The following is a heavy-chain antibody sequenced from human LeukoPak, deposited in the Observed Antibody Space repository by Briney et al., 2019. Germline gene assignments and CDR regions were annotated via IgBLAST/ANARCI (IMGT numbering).Heavy chain of an antibody. CDR1: GFSVRDNY. Sequence: PGGSLRLSCAASGFSVRDNYMSWVRQAPGKGLEWVSVIYSSGSTYYADSVKGRFTISRDNSKNTLYLQMNSLRAEDTAVYYCARGFLTGSQPTHGYWGKGTLVTVSS. J-gene: IGHJ4*02. CDR3: ARGFLTGSQPTHGY. V-gene: IGHV3-66*01. CDR2: IYSSGST. D-gene: IGHD3-9*01.